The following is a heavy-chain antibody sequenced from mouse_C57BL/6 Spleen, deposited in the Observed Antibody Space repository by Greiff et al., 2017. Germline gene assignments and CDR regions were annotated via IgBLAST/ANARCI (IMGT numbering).Heavy chain of an antibody. J-gene: IGHJ4*01. D-gene: IGHD2-4*01. V-gene: IGHV1-59*01. CDR2: IDPSDSYT. CDR1: GYTFTSYW. CDR3: ARGGLRQYAMDY. Sequence: QVQLQQPGAELVRPGTSVKLSCKASGYTFTSYWMHWVKQRSGQGLEWIGVIDPSDSYTNYNLKFKGKATLTVDTSSSTAYKQLSSLTSVDSAVYYIARGGLRQYAMDYWSQGTSVPVSS.